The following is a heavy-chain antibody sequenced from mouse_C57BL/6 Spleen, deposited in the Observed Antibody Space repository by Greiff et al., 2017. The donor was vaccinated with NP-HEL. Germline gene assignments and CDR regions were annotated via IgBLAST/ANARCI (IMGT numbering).Heavy chain of an antibody. V-gene: IGHV1-36*01. CDR1: GFTFTDYY. D-gene: IGHD1-1*01. CDR2: VYPYNGGT. CDR3: ARNAGWNYYGSREENYWYFDV. Sequence: EVQLQQSGPVLVKPGPSVKISCKASGFTFTDYYMHWVKQSHGKSLEWIGLVYPYNGGTSYNQKFKGKATLTVDPSSSTAYMELNSLTSEDSAVYYCARNAGWNYYGSREENYWYFDVWGTGTTVTVSS. J-gene: IGHJ1*03.